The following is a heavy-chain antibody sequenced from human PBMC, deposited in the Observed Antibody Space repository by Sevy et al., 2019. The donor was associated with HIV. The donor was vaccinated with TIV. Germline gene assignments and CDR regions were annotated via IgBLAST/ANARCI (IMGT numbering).Heavy chain of an antibody. V-gene: IGHV3-23*01. CDR1: GFSFSNYA. Sequence: GGSLRLSCVASGFSFSNYAMSWVRQAPGKVLEWVSGFSANGGSTKYADSVKGRFTISRDNSKNTLYLQMSSLRAEDTAVYYCAKDRIWELGDAFDIWGQGTMVTVSS. J-gene: IGHJ3*02. CDR2: FSANGGST. CDR3: AKDRIWELGDAFDI. D-gene: IGHD1-26*01.